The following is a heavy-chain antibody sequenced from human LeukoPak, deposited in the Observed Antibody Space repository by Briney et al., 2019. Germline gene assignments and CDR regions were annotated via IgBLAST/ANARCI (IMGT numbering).Heavy chain of an antibody. CDR3: AKDRYDFWSGYYPFDY. CDR1: GFTFADYE. CDR2: ISATGNTK. Sequence: GGSLRLSCEASGFTFADYEMSWFRQAPGKGPEWILYISATGNTKYYADSVRGRFSISRDNAKSSLYLQMSTLRVEDTAVYYCAKDRYDFWSGYYPFDYWGQGTLVTVSS. V-gene: IGHV3-11*01. D-gene: IGHD3-3*01. J-gene: IGHJ4*02.